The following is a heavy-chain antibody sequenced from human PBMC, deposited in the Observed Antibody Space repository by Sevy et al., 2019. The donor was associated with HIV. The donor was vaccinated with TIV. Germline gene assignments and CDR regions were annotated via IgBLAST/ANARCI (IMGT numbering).Heavy chain of an antibody. D-gene: IGHD6-13*01. CDR3: ARGIAAADLDY. Sequence: SETLSLTCTVSGGSISSYYWSWIRQPPGKGLEWIGYIYCSGSTNYNPSLKSRVTISVDTSKNQFSLKLSSVTAADTAVYYCARGIAAADLDYWGQGTLVTVSS. CDR1: GGSISSYY. J-gene: IGHJ4*02. V-gene: IGHV4-59*01. CDR2: IYCSGST.